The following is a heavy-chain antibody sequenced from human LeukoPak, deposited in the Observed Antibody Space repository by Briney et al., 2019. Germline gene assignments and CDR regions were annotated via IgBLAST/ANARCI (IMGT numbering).Heavy chain of an antibody. J-gene: IGHJ4*02. CDR3: AWLLGYCSSTSCYTGGYY. Sequence: GASVKVSCKASGYTFTGYYMHWVRQAPGQGLEWMGWINPNSGGTNYAQEFQGRVTMTRDTSISTAYMELSRLRSDDTAVYYCAWLLGYCSSTSCYTGGYYWGQGTLVTVSS. D-gene: IGHD2-2*02. V-gene: IGHV1-2*02. CDR1: GYTFTGYY. CDR2: INPNSGGT.